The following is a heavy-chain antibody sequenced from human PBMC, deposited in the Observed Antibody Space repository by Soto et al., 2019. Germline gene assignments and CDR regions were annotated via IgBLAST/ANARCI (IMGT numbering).Heavy chain of an antibody. CDR1: GGSISSGDNY. CDR2: IYYSGST. D-gene: IGHD2-2*01. V-gene: IGHV4-31*02. Sequence: SETLSLTCTVSGGSISSGDNYWGWIRQHPGKGLEWIAFIYYSGSTYYNPSLKSRVTISVDTSKNQFSLKLSSVTAADTAVYYCARAPQLLFYYYYYMDVWGKGTTVTVSS. J-gene: IGHJ6*03. CDR3: ARAPQLLFYYYYYMDV.